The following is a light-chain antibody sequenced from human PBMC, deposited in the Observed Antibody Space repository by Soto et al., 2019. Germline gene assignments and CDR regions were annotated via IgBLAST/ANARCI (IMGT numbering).Light chain of an antibody. CDR2: DVS. V-gene: IGLV2-14*01. CDR3: SSYTRSSLV. CDR1: SSDVGGYNY. J-gene: IGLJ2*01. Sequence: QSALTQPDSVSGSPGQSITISCTGTSSDVGGYNYVSWYQQHPGKAPKLMIYDVSNRPSGVSNRFSGSKSGNTASLTISGLQAEDEADYYCSSYTRSSLVFGGGTKVTVL.